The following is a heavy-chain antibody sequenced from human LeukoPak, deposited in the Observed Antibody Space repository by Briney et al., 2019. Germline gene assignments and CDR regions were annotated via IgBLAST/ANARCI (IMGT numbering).Heavy chain of an antibody. CDR2: ISGSAGTT. D-gene: IGHD3-10*01. CDR1: GFTFTNYA. CDR3: AKDSAHSYYYGSGSYYQF. Sequence: GGSLRLSCAASGFTFTNYAMSWVRQAPGKGLEWVSAISGSAGTTYYADSVKGRFTISRYNSKNTLYLQMNSLRGEDTAVYYCAKDSAHSYYYGSGSYYQFWGQGTLVTVSS. V-gene: IGHV3-23*01. J-gene: IGHJ4*02.